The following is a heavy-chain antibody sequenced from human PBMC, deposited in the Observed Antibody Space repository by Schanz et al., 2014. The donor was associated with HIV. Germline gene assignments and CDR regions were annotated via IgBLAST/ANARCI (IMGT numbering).Heavy chain of an antibody. D-gene: IGHD3-22*01. J-gene: IGHJ4*02. V-gene: IGHV3-30*03. CDR3: ARQYYYDSSGYYPCFDY. Sequence: QVQLVESGGGVVQPGRSLRLSCAASGFTFSSYGMHWVRQAPGKGLEWVAVISYDGSNKYYADSVKGRFTISRDISKNTLYLQMNSLRAEDTAVYYCARQYYYDSSGYYPCFDYWGQGTLVTVSS. CDR1: GFTFSSYG. CDR2: ISYDGSNK.